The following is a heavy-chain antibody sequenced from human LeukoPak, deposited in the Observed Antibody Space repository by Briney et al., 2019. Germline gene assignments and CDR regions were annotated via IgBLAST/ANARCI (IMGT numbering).Heavy chain of an antibody. D-gene: IGHD3-22*01. Sequence: PGGSLRLSCAASGFTFSSYGTHWVRQAPGKGLEWVAFIRYDGSNKYYADSVKGRFTISRDNSKNTLYLQMNSLRAEDTAVYYCAKSFLLYYYDSSGYSYFDYWGQGTLVTVSS. CDR2: IRYDGSNK. V-gene: IGHV3-30*02. J-gene: IGHJ4*02. CDR1: GFTFSSYG. CDR3: AKSFLLYYYDSSGYSYFDY.